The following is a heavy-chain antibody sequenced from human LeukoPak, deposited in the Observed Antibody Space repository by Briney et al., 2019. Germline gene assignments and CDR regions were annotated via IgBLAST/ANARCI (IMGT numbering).Heavy chain of an antibody. CDR1: GGSISSSSYY. V-gene: IGHV4-39*07. Sequence: PSETLSLTCTVSGGSISSSSYYWGWIRQPPGKGLEWIGSIYYSGSTNYNPSLKSRVTISVDTSKNQFSLKLSSVTAADTAVYYCARVGSIAVAGQDYWGQGTLVTVSS. J-gene: IGHJ4*02. CDR2: IYYSGST. D-gene: IGHD6-19*01. CDR3: ARVGSIAVAGQDY.